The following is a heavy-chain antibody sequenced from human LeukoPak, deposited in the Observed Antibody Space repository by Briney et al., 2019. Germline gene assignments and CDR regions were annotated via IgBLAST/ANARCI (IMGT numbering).Heavy chain of an antibody. Sequence: GASVKVSCKASGYTFTGYYMHWVRQAPGQGLEWMGWINPNSGGTNYAQKFQGRVTMTRDTSISTAYMELSRLRSDDTAVYYCASINPPHDYGDYFDYWGQGTLVTVSS. J-gene: IGHJ4*02. CDR3: ASINPPHDYGDYFDY. D-gene: IGHD4-17*01. CDR1: GYTFTGYY. V-gene: IGHV1-2*02. CDR2: INPNSGGT.